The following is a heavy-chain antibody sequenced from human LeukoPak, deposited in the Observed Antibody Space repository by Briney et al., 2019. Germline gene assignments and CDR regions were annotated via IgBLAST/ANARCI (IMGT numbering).Heavy chain of an antibody. Sequence: PGGSLRLSCAASGFTFSSYAMSWVRQAPGKGLEWVATVTGSGGTTYYADSVKGRFTISRDNSQNTMHLQMSSLRAEDTAAYYSAKGFKTYGELSFDYWGQGTLVTVSS. D-gene: IGHD4-17*01. V-gene: IGHV3-23*01. J-gene: IGHJ4*02. CDR2: VTGSGGTT. CDR1: GFTFSSYA. CDR3: AKGFKTYGELSFDY.